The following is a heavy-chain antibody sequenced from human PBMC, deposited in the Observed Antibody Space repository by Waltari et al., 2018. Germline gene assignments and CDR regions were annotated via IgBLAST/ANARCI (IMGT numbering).Heavy chain of an antibody. J-gene: IGHJ5*02. CDR1: GYTLTEYS. CDR2: FDPEDGET. Sequence: QVQLVQSGAEVKKPGASVKVSCKVSGYTLTEYSMHWVRPAHGKGLEWMGGFDPEDGETIYAQKFQGRVTMTEDTSTDTAYMELSSLRSEDTAVYYCATDPYYYGSGSYSFDPWGQGTLVTVSS. V-gene: IGHV1-24*01. CDR3: ATDPYYYGSGSYSFDP. D-gene: IGHD3-10*01.